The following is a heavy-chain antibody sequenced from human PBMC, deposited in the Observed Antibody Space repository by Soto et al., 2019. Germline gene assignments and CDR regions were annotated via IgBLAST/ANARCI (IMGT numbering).Heavy chain of an antibody. CDR2: IFYSGTT. CDR1: GGSISSGGYY. V-gene: IGHV4-31*03. CDR3: ERSVDP. Sequence: QVQLQESGPGLVKPSQTLSLTCTVSGGSISSGGYYWSWIRQHPGKGLEWNGYIFYSGTTYYNPSLKSRVTISVDTSKNQFSLRRSSVSAADTAVYYGERSVDPWGQGTLVTFSS. J-gene: IGHJ5*02.